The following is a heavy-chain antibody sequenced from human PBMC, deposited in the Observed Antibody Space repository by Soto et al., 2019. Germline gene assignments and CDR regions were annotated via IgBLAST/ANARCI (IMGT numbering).Heavy chain of an antibody. CDR1: GYTFTSYA. D-gene: IGHD5-12*01. CDR2: INAGNGNT. V-gene: IGHV1-3*01. J-gene: IGHJ3*02. CDR3: ARREGRHGPTIKAFDI. Sequence: VASVQVSCKASGYTFTSYAMHWVRQAPGQRLEWMGWINAGNGNTKYSQKFQGRVTITRDTSASTAYMELSSLRSEDTAVYYCARREGRHGPTIKAFDIWGQGTMVTVSS.